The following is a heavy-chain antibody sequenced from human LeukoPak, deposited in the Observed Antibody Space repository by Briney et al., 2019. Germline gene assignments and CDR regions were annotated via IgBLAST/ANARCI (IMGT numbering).Heavy chain of an antibody. CDR3: ARSRRIAAAAFDY. Sequence: PSETLSLTCAVYGGSFSGYYWSWIRQPPGKGLEWIGYIYYSGSTNYNPSLKSRVTISVDTSKNQFSLKLSSVTAADTAVYYCARSRRIAAAAFDYWGQGTLVTVSS. CDR2: IYYSGST. V-gene: IGHV4-59*01. CDR1: GGSFSGYY. J-gene: IGHJ4*02. D-gene: IGHD6-13*01.